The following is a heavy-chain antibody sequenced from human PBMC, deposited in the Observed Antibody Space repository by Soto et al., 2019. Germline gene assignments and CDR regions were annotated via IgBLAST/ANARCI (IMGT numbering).Heavy chain of an antibody. V-gene: IGHV1-18*01. D-gene: IGHD6-13*01. Sequence: ASVKVSCKASGYTFTTYGVHWVRQAPGQGLEWMGWISGYNGNTNYAQKFQGRVTMTTDTSTTTAYMDLRSLRSDDTAVYYCGRERDGTSWSSAEYLQHWGQGTLVTVSS. CDR3: GRERDGTSWSSAEYLQH. CDR2: ISGYNGNT. J-gene: IGHJ1*01. CDR1: GYTFTTYG.